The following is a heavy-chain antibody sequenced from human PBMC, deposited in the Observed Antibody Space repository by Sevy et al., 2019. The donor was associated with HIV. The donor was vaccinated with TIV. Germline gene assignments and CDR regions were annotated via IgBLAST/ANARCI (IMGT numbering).Heavy chain of an antibody. CDR1: GFTFSSYS. V-gene: IGHV3-21*01. Sequence: WGSLRLSCAASGFTFSSYSMNWVRQAPGKGLEWVSSISSSSSYIYYADSVKGRFTISRDNAKNSLYLQMNSLRAEDTAVYYCARPEGGFGLIDYWGQGTLVTVSS. J-gene: IGHJ4*02. CDR2: ISSSSSYI. D-gene: IGHD3-16*01. CDR3: ARPEGGFGLIDY.